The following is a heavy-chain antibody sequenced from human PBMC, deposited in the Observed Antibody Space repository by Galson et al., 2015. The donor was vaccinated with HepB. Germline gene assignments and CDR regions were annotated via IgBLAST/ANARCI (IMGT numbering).Heavy chain of an antibody. CDR3: AKDFNWPEGS. D-gene: IGHD3-9*01. J-gene: IGHJ5*02. CDR2: IHTSGDRT. Sequence: SLRLSCAASGFIFSAFDMNWVRQAPGKGPERVSNIHTSGDRTYYADSVEGRFTISRDNSKNTLYLQMNSLRAEDTAIYYCAKDFNWPEGSWGQGTLVTVSS. CDR1: GFIFSAFD. V-gene: IGHV3-23*01.